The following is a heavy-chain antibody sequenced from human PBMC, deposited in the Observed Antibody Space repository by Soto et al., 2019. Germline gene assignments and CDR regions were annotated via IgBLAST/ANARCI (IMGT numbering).Heavy chain of an antibody. Sequence: PSETLSLTCTVSGGSISSYYWSWIRQPPGKGLEWIGYIHYSGSTNYNPSLKSRVTISVDTSKNQFSLKLSSVTAADTAVYYCARHTTYGDLDYWGQGTLVTVS. CDR1: GGSISSYY. D-gene: IGHD4-17*01. CDR3: ARHTTYGDLDY. V-gene: IGHV4-59*08. J-gene: IGHJ4*02. CDR2: IHYSGST.